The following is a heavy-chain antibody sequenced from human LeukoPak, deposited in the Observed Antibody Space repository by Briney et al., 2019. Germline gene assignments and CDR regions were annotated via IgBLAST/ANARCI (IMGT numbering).Heavy chain of an antibody. Sequence: PSETLSLTCTVSGGSISSSSYYWGWIRQPPGKGLEWIGSIYYSGSTYYNPSLKSRVTISVDTSKNQFSLKLSSVTAADTAVYYCASAGIVGATRAFDYWGQGTLVTVSS. CDR2: IYYSGST. CDR3: ASAGIVGATRAFDY. V-gene: IGHV4-39*07. J-gene: IGHJ4*02. D-gene: IGHD1-26*01. CDR1: GGSISSSSYY.